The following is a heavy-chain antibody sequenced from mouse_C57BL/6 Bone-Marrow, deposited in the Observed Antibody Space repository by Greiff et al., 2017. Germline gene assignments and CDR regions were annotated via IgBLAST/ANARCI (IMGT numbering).Heavy chain of an antibody. CDR1: GFTFSSYA. Sequence: EVKLVESGEGLVKPGGSLKLSCAASGFTFSSYAMSWVRQTPEKRLEWVAYISSGGDYIYYADTVKGRFTISRDNARNTLYLQMSSLKSEDTAMYYCTRDHGYYAAYWGQGTLVTVSA. D-gene: IGHD2-3*01. CDR2: ISSGGDYI. V-gene: IGHV5-9-1*02. J-gene: IGHJ3*01. CDR3: TRDHGYYAAY.